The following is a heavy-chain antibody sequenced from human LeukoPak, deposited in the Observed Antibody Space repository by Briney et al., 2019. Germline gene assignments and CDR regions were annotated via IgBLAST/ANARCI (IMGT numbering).Heavy chain of an antibody. CDR2: IYSGGNT. CDR1: GFTVSNNY. J-gene: IGHJ4*02. Sequence: GGSLTLSCAASGFTVSNNYMSWVRQAPGKGLEWVSIIYSGGNTYYADSLKGRFPISRDNSKNTLYLQMNSLRAEDTAVYYCTTVSSRRFDYWGQGTLVTVSS. CDR3: TTVSSRRFDY. V-gene: IGHV3-66*01.